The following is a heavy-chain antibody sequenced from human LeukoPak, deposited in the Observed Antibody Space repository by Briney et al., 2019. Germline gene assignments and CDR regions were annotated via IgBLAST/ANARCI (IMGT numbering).Heavy chain of an antibody. V-gene: IGHV3-48*03. J-gene: IGHJ4*02. CDR1: GFTFSSFE. Sequence: GGSLRLSCAASGFTFSSFEMNWVRQPPGKGLEGVSYISSSGSTIYYADSVEGRFTISRDNAKNSLYLQMNSLRAEDTAVYYCAGEYSSSPLFDYWGQGTLVTVSS. D-gene: IGHD6-13*01. CDR2: ISSSGSTI. CDR3: AGEYSSSPLFDY.